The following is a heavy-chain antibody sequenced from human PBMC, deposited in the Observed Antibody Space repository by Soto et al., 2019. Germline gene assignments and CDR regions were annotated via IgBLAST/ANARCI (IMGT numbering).Heavy chain of an antibody. CDR3: ARDLVVVPAADNWFDP. CDR2: INWNGGST. CDR1: GFTFDDYD. V-gene: IGHV3-20*04. D-gene: IGHD2-2*01. Sequence: EVQLVESGGGVVRPGGSLRLSCAASGFTFDDYDMSWVRQAPGKGLEWVSTINWNGGSTGYADSVKGRFTISRDNAKNSLYLQMNSLRAEDTALYYCARDLVVVPAADNWFDPWGQGTLVTVSS. J-gene: IGHJ5*02.